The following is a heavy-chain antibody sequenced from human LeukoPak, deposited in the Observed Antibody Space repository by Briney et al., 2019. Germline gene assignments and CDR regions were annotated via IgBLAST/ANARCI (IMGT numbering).Heavy chain of an antibody. V-gene: IGHV3-21*01. J-gene: IGHJ4*02. CDR2: ISSSSSDI. D-gene: IGHD2-2*02. CDR1: GFTFSSYS. CDR3: AREMPALPLDFDY. Sequence: GGSLRLSCAASGFTFSSYSMNWVRQAPGKGLEWVSCISSSSSDIYYADSVKGRFTISRDNAKNSLYLQMDSLRAEDTAVYYCAREMPALPLDFDYWGQGTLVTVSS.